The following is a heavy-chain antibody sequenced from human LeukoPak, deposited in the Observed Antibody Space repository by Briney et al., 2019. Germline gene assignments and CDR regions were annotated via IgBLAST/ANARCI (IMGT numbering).Heavy chain of an antibody. V-gene: IGHV3-48*04. CDR2: ISSSTSTI. Sequence: GGSLRLSCAASGFTFTRYNMHWVRQAPGKGLEWVSYISSSTSTIYYADSVKGRFTISRDNAKNSLYLQMNSLRAEDTAVYYCARAGYYDSSGYALDYWGQGTLVTVSS. D-gene: IGHD3-22*01. J-gene: IGHJ4*02. CDR3: ARAGYYDSSGYALDY. CDR1: GFTFTRYN.